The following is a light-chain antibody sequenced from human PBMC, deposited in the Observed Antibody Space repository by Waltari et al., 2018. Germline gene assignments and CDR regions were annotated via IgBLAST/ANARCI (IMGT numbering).Light chain of an antibody. Sequence: DIQMTQSPSSLSASVGDRVTITCRASQSINSYVSWYQQKPGQAPKLLIYVAYTLESGVPLRFSGSGSGTDFTLTITNLQSEDFATYYCQQGYSAPHTFGQGTTLEIK. J-gene: IGKJ2*01. CDR1: QSINSY. CDR2: VAY. V-gene: IGKV1-39*01. CDR3: QQGYSAPHT.